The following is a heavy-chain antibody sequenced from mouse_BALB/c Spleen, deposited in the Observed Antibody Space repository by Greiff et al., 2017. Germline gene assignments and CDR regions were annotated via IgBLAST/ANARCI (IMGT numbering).Heavy chain of an antibody. CDR3: ASPYYDYEDAMDY. V-gene: IGHV2-6-4*01. Sequence: VQVVESGPGLVAPSQSLSITCTVSGFSLSRYSVHWVRQPPGKGLEWLGMIWGGGSTDYNSALKSRLSISKDNSKSQVFLKMNSLQTDDTAMYYCASPYYDYEDAMDYWGQGTSVTVSS. J-gene: IGHJ4*01. D-gene: IGHD2-4*01. CDR2: IWGGGST. CDR1: GFSLSRYS.